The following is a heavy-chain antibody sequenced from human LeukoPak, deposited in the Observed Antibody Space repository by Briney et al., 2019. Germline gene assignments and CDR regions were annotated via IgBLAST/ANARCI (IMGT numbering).Heavy chain of an antibody. D-gene: IGHD2-2*03. J-gene: IGHJ6*03. CDR2: ISGSGGST. Sequence: GGSLRLSCAASGFTFSSYAMSWVRQAPGKGLEWVSGISGSGGSTYYADSVKGRFTISRDNSKNTLYLQMNSLRAEDTAAYYCAKPGYCSRTGCHYYYYYYMDVWGKGTTVTVSS. V-gene: IGHV3-23*01. CDR1: GFTFSSYA. CDR3: AKPGYCSRTGCHYYYYYYMDV.